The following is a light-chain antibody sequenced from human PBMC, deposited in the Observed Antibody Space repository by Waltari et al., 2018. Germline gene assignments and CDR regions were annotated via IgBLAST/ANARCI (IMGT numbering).Light chain of an antibody. V-gene: IGLV2-11*01. CDR1: GTDVGYYNY. Sequence: QSALTQPRSVSGSPGPSVTISCTGTGTDVGYYNYVSWYQQHPGKAPKLMIYDVDKRPSGVPDRFSGSKSGDTASLTISGLQAEDEADYYCCSYAGSHSWVFGGGTKLTVL. CDR3: CSYAGSHSWV. J-gene: IGLJ3*02. CDR2: DVD.